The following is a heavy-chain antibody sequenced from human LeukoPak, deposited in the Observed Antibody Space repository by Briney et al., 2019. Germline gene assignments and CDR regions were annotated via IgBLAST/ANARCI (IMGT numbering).Heavy chain of an antibody. CDR1: GFTFSSYG. D-gene: IGHD1-14*01. V-gene: IGHV3-30*18. J-gene: IGHJ4*02. CDR2: ISYDGSNK. Sequence: PGGSLRLSCAASGFTFSSYGMHWVRQAPGKGLEWVAVISYDGSNKYYADSVKGRFTISRDNSKNTLYLQMNSLRAEDTAVYYCANTGWFDYWGQGTLVTVSS. CDR3: ANTGWFDY.